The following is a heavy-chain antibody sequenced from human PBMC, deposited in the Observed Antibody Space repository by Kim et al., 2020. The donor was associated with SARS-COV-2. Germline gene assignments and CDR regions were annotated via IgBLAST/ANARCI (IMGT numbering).Heavy chain of an antibody. CDR3: ARVDSRTDHYFNY. D-gene: IGHD1-1*01. V-gene: IGHV3-7*01. CDR2: IKRDGSEK. Sequence: GGSLRLSCAASGFTFSSYWMSWVRQAPGKGLEWVANIKRDGSEKYYVDSVKGRFTISRDNAKNSLYLQMNSLRAEDTAVYYCARVDSRTDHYFNYWGQGTLVTVSS. J-gene: IGHJ4*02. CDR1: GFTFSSYW.